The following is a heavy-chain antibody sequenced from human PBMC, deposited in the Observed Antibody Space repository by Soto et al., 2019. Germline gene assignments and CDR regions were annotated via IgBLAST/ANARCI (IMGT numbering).Heavy chain of an antibody. J-gene: IGHJ6*02. CDR3: GKGRRIRGGRYYYGIDG. V-gene: IGHV3-30-3*01. Sequence: GQLLESGGGVAQPGGSLRLSCAASGFTFSSYAMPWVRQSPGQGLEWVAGISYDGSDKYYADSVKGRFTISRDISNDTVYLQMNSLRTDDTAVYLCGKGRRIRGGRYYYGIDGWSQGAKVTVSS. CDR1: GFTFSSYA. CDR2: ISYDGSDK. D-gene: IGHD3-10*01.